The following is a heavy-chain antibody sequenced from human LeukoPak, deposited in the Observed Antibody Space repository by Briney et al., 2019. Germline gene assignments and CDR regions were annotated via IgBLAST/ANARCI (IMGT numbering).Heavy chain of an antibody. Sequence: GGSLRLSCAASGFTFSSYWMHWVRQAPGKGLVWVSRINSDGSGTSYADSVKGRFTISRDNAKNTLYLQMNSLRAEDTAVYYCARDFPSKPRYRWLLASVDFDYWGQGTLVTVSS. CDR3: ARDFPSKPRYRWLLASVDFDY. V-gene: IGHV3-74*01. CDR1: GFTFSSYW. J-gene: IGHJ4*02. D-gene: IGHD3-22*01. CDR2: INSDGSGT.